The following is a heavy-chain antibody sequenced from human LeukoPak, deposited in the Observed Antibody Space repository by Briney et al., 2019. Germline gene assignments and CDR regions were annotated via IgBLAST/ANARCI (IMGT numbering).Heavy chain of an antibody. CDR2: IYRSGSA. V-gene: IGHV4-39*01. CDR3: ARHRGYSYGYLDY. Sequence: SETLSLTCTVSGGSISTTGYYWGWIRQPPGKGLEWIGSIYRSGSAYYKPSLTSRVTMSVDTSKNQFSLKLSSVTASDTAVYYCARHRGYSYGYLDYWGQGTLVTVSS. D-gene: IGHD5-18*01. CDR1: GGSISTTGYY. J-gene: IGHJ4*02.